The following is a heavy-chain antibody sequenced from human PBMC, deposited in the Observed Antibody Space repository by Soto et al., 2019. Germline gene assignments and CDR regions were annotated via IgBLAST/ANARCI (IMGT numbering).Heavy chain of an antibody. D-gene: IGHD3-22*01. Sequence: QVQLVQSGAEVKKPGASVKVSCKASGYTFTNYGISWVRQAPGQGLEWMGWINGYNGNTKHIQKFQDRLTMTTDTSTSTAYMELRSLRSDDTAVYYCASATRLDYDSHGYHYPDWYFDLWGPGALVTVSS. V-gene: IGHV1-18*04. J-gene: IGHJ2*01. CDR1: GYTFTNYG. CDR3: ASATRLDYDSHGYHYPDWYFDL. CDR2: INGYNGNT.